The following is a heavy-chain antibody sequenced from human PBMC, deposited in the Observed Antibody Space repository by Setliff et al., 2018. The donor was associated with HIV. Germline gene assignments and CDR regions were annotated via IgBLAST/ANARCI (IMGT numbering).Heavy chain of an antibody. D-gene: IGHD3-3*01. J-gene: IGHJ4*02. CDR3: ARGRDFWSGYLVY. V-gene: IGHV1-3*01. CDR1: GYTFSSYS. CDR2: INAANENT. Sequence: ASVKVSCKASGYTFSSYSMHWVRQAPGQRLEWMGWINAANENTQYSKKFQGRLTITRDTSANTAYMELSSLRSEDTAVYYCARGRDFWSGYLVYWGQGTLVTVSS.